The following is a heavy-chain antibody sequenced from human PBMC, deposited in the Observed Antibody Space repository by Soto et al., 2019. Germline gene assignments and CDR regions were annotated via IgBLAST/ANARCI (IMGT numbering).Heavy chain of an antibody. CDR3: VRGYCSSTNCPAAMFYFDY. Sequence: EVQLVESGGGLVQPGRSLRLSCAASGFTFDDYTMHWVRQAPGKGLEWVSGVTWNSGFTAYADSVKGRFTISRDNAKNSLYLQMISLRPEDTALYSGVRGYCSSTNCPAAMFYFDYWGQGALVTVSS. CDR2: VTWNSGFT. D-gene: IGHD2-2*01. V-gene: IGHV3-9*01. CDR1: GFTFDDYT. J-gene: IGHJ4*02.